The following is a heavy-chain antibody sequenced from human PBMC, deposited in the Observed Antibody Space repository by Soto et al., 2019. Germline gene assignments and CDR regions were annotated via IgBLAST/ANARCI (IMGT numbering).Heavy chain of an antibody. V-gene: IGHV3-21*01. Sequence: GGSLRLSCAASGFTFSSYSMNWVRQAPGKGLEWVSFSSSSSNYIYYADSVKGRFTISRDNAKNSLYLQMNTLGADDTAVYYCARDGRSSGWNPDAFDIWGQGTMVTVSS. CDR3: ARDGRSSGWNPDAFDI. CDR1: GFTFSSYS. J-gene: IGHJ3*02. D-gene: IGHD6-19*01. CDR2: SSSSSNYI.